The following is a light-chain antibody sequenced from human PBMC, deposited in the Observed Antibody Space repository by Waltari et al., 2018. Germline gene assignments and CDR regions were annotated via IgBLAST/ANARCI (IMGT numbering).Light chain of an antibody. CDR1: QSVSRN. Sequence: EIVMTQSPATLSVSPGETVTLSCRASQSVSRNLAWYQQKPGQAPRLLIYNASTRATGIPDRFSGSGSGTDFTLSISSLQSEDFTLYYCQQYNNWPGTFGQGTKVDIK. CDR3: QQYNNWPGT. J-gene: IGKJ1*01. V-gene: IGKV3-15*01. CDR2: NAS.